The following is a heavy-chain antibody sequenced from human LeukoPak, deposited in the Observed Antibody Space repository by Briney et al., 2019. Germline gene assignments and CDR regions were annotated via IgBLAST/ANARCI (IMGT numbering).Heavy chain of an antibody. J-gene: IGHJ3*02. CDR2: IYYSGST. V-gene: IGHV4-59*01. CDR1: GGSISSYY. Sequence: PSETLSLTCTVSGGSISSYYWSWIRQPPGKGLEWIGYIYYSGSTNYNPSLKSRVTISVDTSKNQFSLKLSSVTAAVTAVYYCASGGRKYGSGSYYPPSAFDIWGQGTMVTVSS. D-gene: IGHD3-10*01. CDR3: ASGGRKYGSGSYYPPSAFDI.